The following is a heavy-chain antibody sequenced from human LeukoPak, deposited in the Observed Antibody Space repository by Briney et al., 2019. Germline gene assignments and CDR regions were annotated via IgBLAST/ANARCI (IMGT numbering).Heavy chain of an antibody. V-gene: IGHV4-59*01. CDR1: GGSISSYY. CDR2: IYYSGST. Sequence: PSETLSLTCTVSGGSISSYYWSWIRQPPGKGLEWIGYIYYSGSTNYNPSLKSRVTMSVDTSKNQFSLKLSSVTAADTAVYYCARGDSSGYYWYFDLWGRGTLVTVSS. CDR3: ARGDSSGYYWYFDL. D-gene: IGHD3-22*01. J-gene: IGHJ2*01.